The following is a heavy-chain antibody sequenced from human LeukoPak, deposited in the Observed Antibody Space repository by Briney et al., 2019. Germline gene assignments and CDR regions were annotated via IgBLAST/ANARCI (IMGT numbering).Heavy chain of an antibody. CDR2: ISSSSSTI. J-gene: IGHJ3*02. V-gene: IGHV3-48*01. D-gene: IGHD3-3*01. Sequence: GGSLRLSCAASGFTFSSYSMNWVRQAPGKGLEWVSYISSSSSTIYYADSVKGRFTISRDNAKNSLYLQMNSLRAEDTAVYYCARALFLEWLDGAFDIWGQGTMVTVSS. CDR3: ARALFLEWLDGAFDI. CDR1: GFTFSSYS.